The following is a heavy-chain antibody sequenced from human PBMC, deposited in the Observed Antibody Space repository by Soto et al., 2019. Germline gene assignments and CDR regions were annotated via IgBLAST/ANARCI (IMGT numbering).Heavy chain of an antibody. CDR3: ARRTSSCAIAD. J-gene: IGHJ4*02. Sequence: KASETLSLTCAVSGDSVNTHDWWAWVRQPPGKRPEWIGEISHNDLKNYHPFLKTRLSFSISRYRSSLQFSLSLRSVTATDTAVYFCARRTSSCAIADWGQGKMVTVSS. V-gene: IGHV4-4*02. CDR2: ISHNDLK. CDR1: GDSVNTHDW. D-gene: IGHD2-21*01.